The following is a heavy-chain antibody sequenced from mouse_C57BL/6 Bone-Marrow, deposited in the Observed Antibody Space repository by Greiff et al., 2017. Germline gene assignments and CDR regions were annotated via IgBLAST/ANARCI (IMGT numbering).Heavy chain of an antibody. CDR2: IHPSDSDP. J-gene: IGHJ2*01. CDR3: AILVDY. CDR1: GYPFTSYW. V-gene: IGHV1-74*01. Sequence: QVQLQQPGAELVKPGASGKESCRASGYPFTSYWMHWVKRRPGQGLELIGRIHPSDSDPNSNQTFKGKATLTVEKSSSTAYMQLSSLTSEDSAVYYCAILVDYWGQGTTLTVSS.